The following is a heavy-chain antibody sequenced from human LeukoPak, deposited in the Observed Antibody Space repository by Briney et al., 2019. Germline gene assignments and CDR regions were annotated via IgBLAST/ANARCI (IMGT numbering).Heavy chain of an antibody. J-gene: IGHJ4*02. D-gene: IGHD3-9*01. CDR2: ITGSGGNT. V-gene: IGHV3-23*01. CDR3: AKWGDYDVLTGYYVSDY. CDR1: GFTFSSYG. Sequence: AGRSLRLSCAASGFTFSSYGMHWVRQAPGKGLEWVSAITGSGGNTYYADSVKGRFTISRDNSKNTVFPQMNSLRAEDTAVYYCAKWGDYDVLTGYYVSDYWGQGTLVTVSS.